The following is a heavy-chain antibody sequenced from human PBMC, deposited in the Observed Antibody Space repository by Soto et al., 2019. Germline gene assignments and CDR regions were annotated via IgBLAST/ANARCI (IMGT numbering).Heavy chain of an antibody. V-gene: IGHV2-5*01. CDR1: GFSLNTGGLG. Sequence: QITLKESGPTLVKPTQTLTLTCTFSGFSLNTGGLGVXWXRXXXGKALEWLALXXXXDDKRYSPSLKSRLSITKDTSNNXXXXTXXXXXXXXXXXXXXXXXXXXXXXXXSYSXHYXYGMDVWGQGTTVTVSS. D-gene: IGHD2-15*01. J-gene: IGHJ6*02. CDR3: XXXXXXXXXXXSYSXHYXYGMDV. CDR2: XXXXDDK.